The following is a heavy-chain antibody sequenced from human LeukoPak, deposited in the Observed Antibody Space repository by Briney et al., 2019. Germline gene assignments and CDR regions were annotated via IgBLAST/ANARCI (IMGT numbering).Heavy chain of an antibody. J-gene: IGHJ3*02. Sequence: SETLSLTCTVSGGSISSYYWSWIRQPPGKGLEWIGYIYYSGSTNYNPSLKSRVTISVDTSKNQFSLKLSSVTAADTAVYYCASYCSGGGCYSDAFDIWGQGTMVTVSS. D-gene: IGHD2-15*01. CDR1: GGSISSYY. CDR3: ASYCSGGGCYSDAFDI. CDR2: IYYSGST. V-gene: IGHV4-59*01.